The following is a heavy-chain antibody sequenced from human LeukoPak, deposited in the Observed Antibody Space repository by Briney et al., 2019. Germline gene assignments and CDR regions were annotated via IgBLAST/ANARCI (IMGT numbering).Heavy chain of an antibody. CDR2: ISYDGSNK. V-gene: IGHV3-30*03. D-gene: IGHD4-17*01. Sequence: GGSLRLSCAASGFTFSSYGMHWVRQAPGKGLEWVAVISYDGSNKYYADSVKGRFTISRDNAKNSLYLQMNSLRVEDTAVYYCARAVTTDGWGQGTLVTVSS. CDR3: ARAVTTDG. J-gene: IGHJ4*02. CDR1: GFTFSSYG.